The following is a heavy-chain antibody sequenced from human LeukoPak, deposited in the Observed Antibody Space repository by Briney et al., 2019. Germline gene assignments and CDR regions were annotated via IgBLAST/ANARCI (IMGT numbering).Heavy chain of an antibody. CDR1: GYTFTGYY. V-gene: IGHV1-2*06. J-gene: IGHJ6*03. CDR2: INPNSGGT. Sequence: ASVKVSCKASGYTFTGYYMHWVRQAPGQGLEWIGRINPNSGGTNYAQKFQGRVTMTRDTSISTAYMELSRLRADDTAVYYCARDPREVVVAATPYYYYYYYMDVWGKGTTVTVSS. CDR3: ARDPREVVVAATPYYYYYYYMDV. D-gene: IGHD2-15*01.